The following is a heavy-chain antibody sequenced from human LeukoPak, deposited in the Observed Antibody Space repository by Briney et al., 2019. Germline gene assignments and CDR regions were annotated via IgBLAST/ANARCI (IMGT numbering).Heavy chain of an antibody. V-gene: IGHV3-30*02. CDR2: IRYDGSNK. D-gene: IGHD3-3*01. Sequence: PGGSLRLSCAASGFTFSSYGMHWVRQAPGKGLEWVAFIRYDGSNKYYADSVKGRFTISRDNSKNTLYLQMNSLRAEDTAVYYCAKGGSLRFLEWSPSNWFDPWGQGTLVTVSS. CDR1: GFTFSSYG. J-gene: IGHJ5*02. CDR3: AKGGSLRFLEWSPSNWFDP.